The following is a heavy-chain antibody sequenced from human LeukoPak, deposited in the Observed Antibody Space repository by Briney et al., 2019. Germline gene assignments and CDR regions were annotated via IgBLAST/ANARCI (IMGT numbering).Heavy chain of an antibody. D-gene: IGHD3-9*01. CDR3: ARTVRYFDWSPPYGMDV. CDR1: GGSVSSGSYY. V-gene: IGHV4-61*01. J-gene: IGHJ6*04. CDR2: IYYSGST. Sequence: RPSETLSLTCTVSGGSVSSGSYYWSWLRQPPGRGLEWIGYIYYSGSTNYNPSLKTRVTISVDTSKNQFSLKLSSVTAADTAVYYCARTVRYFDWSPPYGMDVWGKGTTVTVSS.